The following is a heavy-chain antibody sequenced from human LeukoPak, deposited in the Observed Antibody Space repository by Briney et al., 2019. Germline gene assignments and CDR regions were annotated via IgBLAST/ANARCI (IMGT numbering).Heavy chain of an antibody. Sequence: SETLSLTCTDSGGSISSYYWSWIRQPPGKGLEWIGYIYNSGSTNYNPSLRSRVTISVDTSKKQFSLKLSSVTAADTAVYYCATSSHDLLDTDYWGQGTLVTVSS. CDR1: GGSISSYY. D-gene: IGHD3-22*01. CDR2: IYNSGST. CDR3: ATSSHDLLDTDY. V-gene: IGHV4-59*01. J-gene: IGHJ4*02.